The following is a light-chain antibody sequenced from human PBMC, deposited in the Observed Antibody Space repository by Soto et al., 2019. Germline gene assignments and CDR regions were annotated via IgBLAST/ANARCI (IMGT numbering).Light chain of an antibody. J-gene: IGKJ1*01. CDR2: AAS. CDR3: QQYDNWPRT. Sequence: DIQMTQSPSTLSASVGDRVTITCRASQSISSWLAWYQQKPGKAPKLLIYAASSLQSGVPSRFSGSGSGTEFTLTISSLKSEDFAVYYCQQYDNWPRTFGQGTKVDIK. CDR1: QSISSW. V-gene: IGKV1-5*01.